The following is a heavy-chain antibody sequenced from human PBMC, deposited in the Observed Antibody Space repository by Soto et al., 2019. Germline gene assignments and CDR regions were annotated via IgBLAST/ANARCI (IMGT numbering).Heavy chain of an antibody. Sequence: GGSLRLSCAASGFTFSSYSMNWVRQAPGKGLEWVSSISSSSSYIYYADSVKGRFTIYRDNAKNSLYMQMKSLRAEDKDVYYYARDLFHSFSMVRGVIGYYYGMDVWGQGTTVTVSS. J-gene: IGHJ6*02. CDR3: ARDLFHSFSMVRGVIGYYYGMDV. D-gene: IGHD3-10*01. V-gene: IGHV3-21*01. CDR1: GFTFSSYS. CDR2: ISSSSSYI.